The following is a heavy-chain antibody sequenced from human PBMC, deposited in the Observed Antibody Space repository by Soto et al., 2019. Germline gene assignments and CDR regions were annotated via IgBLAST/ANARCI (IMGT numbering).Heavy chain of an antibody. V-gene: IGHV4-34*01. CDR2: INHSGST. CDR3: ASYQANGGWRTKGARGKKGRYGMDV. CDR1: GGSFSGYY. J-gene: IGHJ6*02. Sequence: ASETLSLTCAVYGGSFSGYYWSWIRQPPGKGLEWIGEINHSGSTNYNPSLKSRVTISVDTSKNQFSLKLSSVTAADTAVYYCASYQANGGWRTKGARGKKGRYGMDVWGQGITVT. D-gene: IGHD1-1*01.